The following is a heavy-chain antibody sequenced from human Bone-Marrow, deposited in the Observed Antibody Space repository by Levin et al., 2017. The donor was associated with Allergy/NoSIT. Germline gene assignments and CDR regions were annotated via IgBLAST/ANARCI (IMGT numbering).Heavy chain of an antibody. Sequence: GGSLRLSCVASGFTFSDYYMSWIRQAPGKGLELVSYISDSSTYTNYADSVKGRFLISRDNAKNSLYLQMNSLRAADTAVYYCAKTYCSGGSCYGGLHFQHWGQGTLVNVSS. CDR2: ISDSSTYT. CDR1: GFTFSDYY. V-gene: IGHV3-11*03. D-gene: IGHD2-15*01. J-gene: IGHJ1*01. CDR3: AKTYCSGGSCYGGLHFQH.